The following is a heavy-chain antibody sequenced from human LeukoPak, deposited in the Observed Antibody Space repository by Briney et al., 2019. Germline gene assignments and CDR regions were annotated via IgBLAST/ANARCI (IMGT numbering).Heavy chain of an antibody. J-gene: IGHJ4*02. Sequence: ASVKVSCKASGYTFTDYYMHWVRQAPGQGLEWMTWINPNSGDTYYAQKFQGRVTMTGDTSISTAYMELSWLRSDDTAVYYCARANFLCCSSINCLFDYWGQGTLVTVSS. V-gene: IGHV1-2*02. CDR2: INPNSGDT. CDR1: GYTFTDYY. CDR3: ARANFLCCSSINCLFDY. D-gene: IGHD2-2*01.